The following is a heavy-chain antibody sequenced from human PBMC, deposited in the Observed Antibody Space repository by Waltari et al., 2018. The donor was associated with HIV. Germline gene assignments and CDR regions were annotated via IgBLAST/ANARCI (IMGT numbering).Heavy chain of an antibody. V-gene: IGHV3-15*01. J-gene: IGHJ4*02. CDR1: RFTLNSVW. D-gene: IGHD3-10*01. CDR2: IKTKGDGGAT. Sequence: EVQLVESGGGLLKPGWCLRLSCAASRFTLNSVWVSWVRQAPGKGLEWVGRIKTKGDGGATDYAAAVKGRFTISRDDSKNTVYLQMNSLKIEDTAVYYCTSEEDYGSGSHFDYWGQGTLVTVSS. CDR3: TSEEDYGSGSHFDY.